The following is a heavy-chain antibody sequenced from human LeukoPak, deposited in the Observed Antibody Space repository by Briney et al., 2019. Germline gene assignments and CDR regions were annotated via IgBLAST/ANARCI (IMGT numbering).Heavy chain of an antibody. CDR3: ARDWDGMDV. V-gene: IGHV4-30-4*01. D-gene: IGHD3-16*01. CDR2: IYYSWST. CDR1: GGSISSGDYY. J-gene: IGHJ6*02. Sequence: SETLALTCTVSGGSISSGDYYWSWIRQPPGRGLEWIGYIYYSWSTSYNPSLKSRVTISVDTSKTQFSLKLSSVTAADTAVYYCARDWDGMDVWGQGTTVTVSS.